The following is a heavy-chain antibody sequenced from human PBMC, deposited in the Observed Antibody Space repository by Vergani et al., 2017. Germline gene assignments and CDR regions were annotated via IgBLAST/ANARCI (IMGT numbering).Heavy chain of an antibody. CDR1: GFTFDTYT. V-gene: IGHV3-23*01. Sequence: EVQLLESGEGLVQPGGSRRLSCAGAGFTFDTYTMAYVRQAPGKGLEWVATISSGGGYIFYADSVKGRFTISRDNSKNTLFLQMNSLKDEDTAVYYCTTAWGLYYLHGEYFQYWGRGTLVSVSS. CDR3: TTAWGLYYLHGEYFQY. CDR2: ISSGGGYI. D-gene: IGHD3-10*01. J-gene: IGHJ1*01.